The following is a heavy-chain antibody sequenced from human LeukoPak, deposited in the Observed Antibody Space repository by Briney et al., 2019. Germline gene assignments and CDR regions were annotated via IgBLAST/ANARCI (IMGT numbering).Heavy chain of an antibody. J-gene: IGHJ5*02. CDR2: IYTSGST. V-gene: IGHV4-4*07. D-gene: IGHD2-2*01. Sequence: SETLSLTCTVSGGSISSYYWSWIRQPAGKGLEWIGRIYTSGSTNYNPSLKSRVTMSVDTSKNQFSLKLSSVTAADTAVYYCARATSTSRTNWFDPWGQGTLATVSS. CDR3: ARATSTSRTNWFDP. CDR1: GGSISSYY.